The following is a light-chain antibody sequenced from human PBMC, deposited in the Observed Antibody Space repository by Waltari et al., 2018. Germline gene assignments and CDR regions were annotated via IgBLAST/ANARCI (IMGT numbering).Light chain of an antibody. Sequence: QSALTQPASMSGSPGQSITVSCTGATSDIGSHNIVSWYQQHPGKAPKLILYAVNRRPSGVSDRFSGSKSGITASLTIAGLHAEDEADYYCCSYAGSTTWVFGGGTKLTVL. V-gene: IGLV2-23*02. CDR3: CSYAGSTTWV. CDR2: AVN. J-gene: IGLJ3*02. CDR1: TSDIGSHNI.